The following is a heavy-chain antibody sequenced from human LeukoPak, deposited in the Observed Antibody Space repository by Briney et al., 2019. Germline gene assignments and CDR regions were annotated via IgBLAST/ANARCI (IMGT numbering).Heavy chain of an antibody. D-gene: IGHD3-10*01. V-gene: IGHV3-23*01. CDR1: GFTFSSYA. CDR3: AKDREFELDY. J-gene: IGHJ4*02. CDR2: ISGSGGGT. Sequence: GGSLRLSCAVSGFTFSSYAMSWVRQAPGKGLEWVSAISGSGGGTFYADSVRGRFTISRDNSKNTVYLQMNSLRAEDTAVYYCAKDREFELDYWGQGTLVTVSS.